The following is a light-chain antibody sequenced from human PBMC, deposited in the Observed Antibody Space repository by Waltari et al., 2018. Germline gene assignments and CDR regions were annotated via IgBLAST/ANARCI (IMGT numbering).Light chain of an antibody. CDR1: QSVLYSSNNKNY. CDR2: WAS. CDR3: QQYYSTPWT. Sequence: DIVMTQSPDSLAVSLGEWATINCKSRQSVLYSSNNKNYLAWYQQKPGQPPKLLIYWASTRESGVPDRFSGSGSGTDFTLTISSLQAEDVAVYYCQQYYSTPWTFGQGTKVEIK. V-gene: IGKV4-1*01. J-gene: IGKJ1*01.